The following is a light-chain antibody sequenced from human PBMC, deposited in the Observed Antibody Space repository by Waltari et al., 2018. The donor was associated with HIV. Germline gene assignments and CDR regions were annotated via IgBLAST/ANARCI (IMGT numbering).Light chain of an antibody. CDR1: SSDVGSYNL. Sequence: QSALTQSASVSGSPGQSITIPCTGTSSDVGSYNLVSWYQHHPGKAPKLLIYEVNKRPAGVSNRFSDCKSGNTASLTISGLQAEDEADYYCCSYAGSSTSVVFGGGTKLTVL. CDR3: CSYAGSSTSVV. V-gene: IGLV2-23*02. CDR2: EVN. J-gene: IGLJ2*01.